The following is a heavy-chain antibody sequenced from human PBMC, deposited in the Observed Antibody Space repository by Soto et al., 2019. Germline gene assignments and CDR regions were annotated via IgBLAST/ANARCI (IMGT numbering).Heavy chain of an antibody. CDR1: GFTFSSYG. D-gene: IGHD5-18*01. J-gene: IGHJ6*02. CDR2: ISYDGSNK. Sequence: VESGGGVVQPGRSLRLSCAASGFTFSSYGMHWVRQAPGKGLEWVAVISYDGSNKYYADSVKGRFTISRDNSKNTLYLQMNSLRAEDTAVYYCAKDLWYATAMASPYGMDVWGQGTTVTVSS. CDR3: AKDLWYATAMASPYGMDV. V-gene: IGHV3-30*18.